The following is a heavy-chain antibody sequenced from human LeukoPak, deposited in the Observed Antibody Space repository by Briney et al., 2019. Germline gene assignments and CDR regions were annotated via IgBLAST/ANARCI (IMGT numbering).Heavy chain of an antibody. CDR3: ARASLED. Sequence: PGGSLRLSCAASGFTFSSYWMHWVRQAPGKGLVWVSGINTDGGSTRYADSVKGRFTISRDSAKNTLYLQMNSLRAEDTAVYYCARASLEDWGQGTLVTVSS. CDR2: INTDGGST. J-gene: IGHJ4*02. CDR1: GFTFSSYW. V-gene: IGHV3-74*01.